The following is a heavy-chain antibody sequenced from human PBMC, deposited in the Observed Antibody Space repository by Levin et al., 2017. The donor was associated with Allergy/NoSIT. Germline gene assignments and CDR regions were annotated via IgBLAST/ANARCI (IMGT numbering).Heavy chain of an antibody. CDR1: GGSISSSSYY. J-gene: IGHJ5*02. D-gene: IGHD3-9*01. V-gene: IGHV4-39*01. Sequence: PSETLSLTCTVSGGSISSSSYYWGWIRQPPGKGLEWIGSIYYSGSTYYNPSLKSRVTISVDTSKNQFSLKLSSVTAADTAVYYCAISSPVLRYFDWSPHGGWFDPWGQGTLVTVSS. CDR3: AISSPVLRYFDWSPHGGWFDP. CDR2: IYYSGST.